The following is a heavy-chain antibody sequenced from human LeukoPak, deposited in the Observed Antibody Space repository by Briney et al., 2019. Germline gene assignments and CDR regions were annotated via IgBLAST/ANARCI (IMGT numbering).Heavy chain of an antibody. CDR1: GFTFSNYG. CDR3: ANNFDY. Sequence: GGSLRLSCAASGFTFSNYGMHWVRQAPGKGLEWVALIYYDGSNKYYADSVKGRFTISRDNSKNTLYLQMDSLRAEDTAVYYRANNFDYWGQGTLVTVSS. CDR2: IYYDGSNK. V-gene: IGHV3-33*06. J-gene: IGHJ4*02.